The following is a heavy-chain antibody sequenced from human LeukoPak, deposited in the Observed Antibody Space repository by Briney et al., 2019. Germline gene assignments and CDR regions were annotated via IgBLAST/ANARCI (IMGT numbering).Heavy chain of an antibody. Sequence: SQTLSLTCTVSGGYINSGNYYWNWIRQPAGKGLEWIGRIYISGAINYNPSLKSRVTLSVDTSKKQFSLKLTSVTAADTAVYYCASGGVGARPDWGQGTLVIVSS. J-gene: IGHJ4*02. CDR2: IYISGAI. V-gene: IGHV4-61*02. CDR3: ASGGVGARPD. D-gene: IGHD1-26*01. CDR1: GGYINSGNYY.